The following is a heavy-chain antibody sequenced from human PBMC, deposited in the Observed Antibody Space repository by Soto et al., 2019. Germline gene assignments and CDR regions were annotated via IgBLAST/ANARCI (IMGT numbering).Heavy chain of an antibody. CDR1: GYTFTSYG. D-gene: IGHD3-9*01. V-gene: IGHV1-18*01. CDR3: AGDCFASHPGSTGYYNWFVP. Sequence: QVQLVQSGAEVKKPGASVKVSCKASGYTFTSYGISWVRQAPGQGLEWMGWISAYNGNTNYAQKLQGRVTMTTDTSPSPAWRELRSLRSHDTDVYYCAGDCFASHPGSTGYYNWFVPWGQGTRVTGSS. J-gene: IGHJ5*02. CDR2: ISAYNGNT.